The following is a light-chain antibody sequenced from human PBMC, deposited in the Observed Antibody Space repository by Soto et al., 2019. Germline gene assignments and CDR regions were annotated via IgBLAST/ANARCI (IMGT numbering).Light chain of an antibody. CDR2: LGS. Sequence: DIGMTHSPLSLPVTPGEPASISCRSSQSLLHSNGYNYLDWYLQKRGQYPQLLIDLGSNRASGVPDRFSGSGSGTDFTLKISRVEDEDVGVYYCMQPLQSWTFGQGTKVEIK. CDR3: MQPLQSWT. J-gene: IGKJ1*01. CDR1: QSLLHSNGYNY. V-gene: IGKV2-28*01.